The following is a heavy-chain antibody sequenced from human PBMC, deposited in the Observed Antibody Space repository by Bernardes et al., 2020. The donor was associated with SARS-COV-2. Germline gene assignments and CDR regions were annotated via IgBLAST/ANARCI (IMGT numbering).Heavy chain of an antibody. V-gene: IGHV4-30-4*02. CDR2: TSYSGSS. CDR3: SREFREVMAQFDY. D-gene: IGHD3-16*01. CDR1: GGSVSSGDYY. Sequence: SETPSLTCTVSGGSVSSGDYYWSWSRQPPGKGLEWIGYTSYSGSSYYNPSLKSRLTISVDTSKNQFSLMLSSVTAADTAIYYCSREFREVMAQFDYWGQGALVNVSS. J-gene: IGHJ4*02.